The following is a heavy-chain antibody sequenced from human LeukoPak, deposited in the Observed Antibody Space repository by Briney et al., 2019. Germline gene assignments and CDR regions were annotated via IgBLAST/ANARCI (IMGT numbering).Heavy chain of an antibody. J-gene: IGHJ2*01. D-gene: IGHD3-22*01. CDR2: IYWNDDQ. CDR3: AHIPPYYYDATAFPWYFDL. V-gene: IGHV2-5*01. Sequence: SGPTLVNPTQTLTLTCSVSGFSLTTSGVGVTWIRQPPGKAPEWLALIYWNDDQRYRPSLKNRLTITKDTSKNQVVLTMTDVDPVDTATYYCAHIPPYYYDATAFPWYFDLWGRGTLVTVSS. CDR1: GFSLTTSGVG.